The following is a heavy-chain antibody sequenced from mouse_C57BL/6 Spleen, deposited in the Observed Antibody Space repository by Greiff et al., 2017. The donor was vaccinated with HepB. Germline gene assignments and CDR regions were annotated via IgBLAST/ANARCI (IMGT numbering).Heavy chain of an antibody. Sequence: QVQLQQPGAELVMPGASVKLSCKASGYTFTSYWMHWVKQRPGQGLEWIGEIDPSDSYTNYNQKFKGKSTLTVDKSSSTAYMQLSSLTSEDSAVYYCARPAQATDRAMDYWGQGTSVTVSS. V-gene: IGHV1-69*01. CDR3: ARPAQATDRAMDY. J-gene: IGHJ4*01. CDR1: GYTFTSYW. D-gene: IGHD3-2*02. CDR2: IDPSDSYT.